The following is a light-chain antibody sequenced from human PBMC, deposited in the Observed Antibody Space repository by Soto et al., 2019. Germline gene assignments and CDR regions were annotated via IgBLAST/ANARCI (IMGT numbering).Light chain of an antibody. CDR3: QQRRVWPLT. CDR2: DAS. J-gene: IGKJ4*01. CDR1: QSVGYS. Sequence: EIVLTQSPATLSLSPGERATLSCRASQSVGYSLAWYQQKPGQAPRLLIYDASNTATGIPARFSGTGSGTDFALTISSLEPEDSAVYYCQQRRVWPLTFGGGTKVEIK. V-gene: IGKV3-11*01.